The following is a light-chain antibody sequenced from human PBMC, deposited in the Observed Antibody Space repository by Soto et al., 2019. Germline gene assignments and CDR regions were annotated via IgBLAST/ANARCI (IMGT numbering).Light chain of an antibody. CDR2: GAS. J-gene: IGKJ4*01. CDR1: QTVGNNY. Sequence: EIVLTQSPGTLSLSPGERATLSCRASQTVGNNYLAWYQQKPGRTPRLLIHGASNRATGIPDRISGSGSGTDFTLFISRLEPEDFAVYYCQQYASSPLTFGGGTKVEIK. CDR3: QQYASSPLT. V-gene: IGKV3-20*01.